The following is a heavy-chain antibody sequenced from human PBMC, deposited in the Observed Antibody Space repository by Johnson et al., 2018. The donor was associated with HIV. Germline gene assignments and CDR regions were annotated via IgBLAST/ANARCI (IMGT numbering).Heavy chain of an antibody. D-gene: IGHD3-10*01. CDR1: GFTFSDYY. Sequence: QMQLVESGVGLVKPGGSLRLSCAASGFTFSDYYMSWIRQAPGKGLAWVSYISSSGSTIYYADSVKGRFPISRDNAKNSLYLQINSLRAEDTAIYYCARVGLSARGLWPLDLWGQGTVVTVSS. V-gene: IGHV3-11*01. CDR3: ARVGLSARGLWPLDL. J-gene: IGHJ3*01. CDR2: ISSSGSTI.